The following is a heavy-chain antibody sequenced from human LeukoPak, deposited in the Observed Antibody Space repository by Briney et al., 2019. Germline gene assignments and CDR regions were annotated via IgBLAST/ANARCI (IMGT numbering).Heavy chain of an antibody. CDR3: ARDNPTFEGSGLFDY. Sequence: SQTLSLTCAISGDXVSSNSAAWNWIRQSPSRGLEWLGRTYYRSKWYNDYAVSVKSRITINPDTSKNQFCLQLNSVTPEDTAVYYCARDNPTFEGSGLFDYWGQGTLVTVSS. V-gene: IGHV6-1*01. J-gene: IGHJ4*02. CDR1: GDXVSSNSAA. CDR2: TYYRSKWYN. D-gene: IGHD2-15*01.